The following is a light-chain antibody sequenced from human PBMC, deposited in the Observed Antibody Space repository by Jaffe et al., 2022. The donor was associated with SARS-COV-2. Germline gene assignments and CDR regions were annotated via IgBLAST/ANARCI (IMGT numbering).Light chain of an antibody. J-gene: IGKJ3*01. Sequence: EIVMTQSPATLSVSPGKSATLSCRASQSVSSSLAWYQQKPGQAPRLLIYGASTRATGIPARFSGSGSGTEFTLTISSLQSEDFAVYYCQQYNNWPFTFGPGTKVNIK. CDR1: QSVSSS. CDR3: QQYNNWPFT. CDR2: GAS. V-gene: IGKV3-15*01.